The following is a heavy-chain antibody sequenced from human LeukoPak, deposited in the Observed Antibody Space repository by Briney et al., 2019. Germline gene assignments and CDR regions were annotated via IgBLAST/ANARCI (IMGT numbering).Heavy chain of an antibody. D-gene: IGHD5-24*01. J-gene: IGHJ4*02. V-gene: IGHV3-30*18. CDR1: GFTFSGYG. Sequence: PGGSLRLSCAASGFTFSGYGMRWVRQAPGEGLEWVAVISYDGSNKYYADSVKGGFTISRDNSKNTLYLQMNSRRAEDTAVYFCAKGGWLQSPTHYGGEGTLVTVPS. CDR3: AKGGWLQSPTHY. CDR2: ISYDGSNK.